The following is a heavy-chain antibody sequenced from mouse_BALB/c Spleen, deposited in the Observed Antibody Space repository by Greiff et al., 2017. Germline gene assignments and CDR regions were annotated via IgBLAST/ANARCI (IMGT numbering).Heavy chain of an antibody. CDR1: GFSLTSYG. CDR3: ARAFYEYEGRGCAY. V-gene: IGHV2-9*02. D-gene: IGHD2-4*01. CDR2: IWAGGST. Sequence: VQLVESGPGLVAPSQSLSITCTVSGFSLTSYGVHWVRQPPGKGLEWLGVIWAGGSTNYNSALMSRLSLSKDNSKSQVFLKMNSLQTDDTAMYYSARAFYEYEGRGCAYWGQGTLVTVSA. J-gene: IGHJ3*01.